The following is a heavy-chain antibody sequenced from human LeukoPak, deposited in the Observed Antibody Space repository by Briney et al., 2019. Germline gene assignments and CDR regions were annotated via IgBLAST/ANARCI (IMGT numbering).Heavy chain of an antibody. CDR2: IKQDGSEK. Sequence: PGGSLRLSCAASGFTFSSYWMSWVRQAPGKGLEWVANIKQDGSEKYYVDSVKGRFTISRDNAKNSLYLQMNSLRAEDTAVYYCARAPYYDFWSGYHLYHDHWGQGTLVTVSS. V-gene: IGHV3-7*01. CDR3: ARAPYYDFWSGYHLYHDH. D-gene: IGHD3-3*01. J-gene: IGHJ4*02. CDR1: GFTFSSYW.